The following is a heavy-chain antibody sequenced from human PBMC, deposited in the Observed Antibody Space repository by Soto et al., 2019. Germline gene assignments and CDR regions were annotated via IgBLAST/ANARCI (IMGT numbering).Heavy chain of an antibody. V-gene: IGHV1-58*01. CDR2: IVVGSGDT. D-gene: IGHD6-25*01. J-gene: IGHJ4*02. Sequence: QKQLVQSGPEVKKPGTSVMVSCKASGFTFSTSAVQWVRQARGQRLEWIGWIVVGSGDTKYTQKLQERVTISRDMSTSTAYMELSSLRSEDTAVYFCAAYSDGWTGFDYWGQGTLVTVSS. CDR3: AAYSDGWTGFDY. CDR1: GFTFSTSA.